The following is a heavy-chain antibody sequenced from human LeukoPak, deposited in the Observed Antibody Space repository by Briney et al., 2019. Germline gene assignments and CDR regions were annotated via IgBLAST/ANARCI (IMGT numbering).Heavy chain of an antibody. J-gene: IGHJ4*02. CDR3: ARVHYYDNSGYWFFDY. D-gene: IGHD3-22*01. CDR2: IYTSGST. CDR1: GGSISSYY. Sequence: SETLSLTCTVSGGSISSYYWSWIRQPAGKGLEWIGRIYTSGSTNYNPSLKSRVTMSVDTSKNQFSLKLSSVTAADTAVYYCARVHYYDNSGYWFFDYWGQGTLVTVSS. V-gene: IGHV4-4*07.